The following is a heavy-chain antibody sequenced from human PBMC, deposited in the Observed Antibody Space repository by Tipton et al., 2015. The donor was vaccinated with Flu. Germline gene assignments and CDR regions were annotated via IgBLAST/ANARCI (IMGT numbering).Heavy chain of an antibody. D-gene: IGHD2-15*01. CDR3: VRFSGGGERAAFDI. J-gene: IGHJ3*02. CDR2: INPSGGTT. Sequence: QVQLVQSGVEVKKPGASVKISCKASGYTFTRHYIHWVRQAPGQGLEWMGIINPSGGTTIYAQRLQGRVTLTMDTSTRTVYMELSSLRSDDTAVYYCVRFSGGGERAAFDIWGQGTKVTVSA. CDR1: GYTFTRHY. V-gene: IGHV1-46*03.